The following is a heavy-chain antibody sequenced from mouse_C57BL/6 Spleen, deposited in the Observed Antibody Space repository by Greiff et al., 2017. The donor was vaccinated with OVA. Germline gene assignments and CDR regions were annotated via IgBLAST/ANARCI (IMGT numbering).Heavy chain of an antibody. Sequence: EVMLVESGGDLVKPGGSLKLSCAVSGFTFSSYGMSWVRQTPDKRLEWVATISSGGSYTYYPDSVKGRFTISRDNAKNTLYLQMSSLKSEDTAMYYCASLYYGNYGDAMDYWGQGTSVTVSS. J-gene: IGHJ4*01. CDR3: ASLYYGNYGDAMDY. CDR2: ISSGGSYT. CDR1: GFTFSSYG. V-gene: IGHV5-6*01. D-gene: IGHD2-1*01.